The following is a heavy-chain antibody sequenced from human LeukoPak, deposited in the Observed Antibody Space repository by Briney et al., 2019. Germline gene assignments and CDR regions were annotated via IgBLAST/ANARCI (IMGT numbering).Heavy chain of an antibody. CDR2: ISYDGSNK. D-gene: IGHD3-3*01. V-gene: IGHV3-30*04. Sequence: GVSLRLSCAASGFTFSSYAMHWVRQAPGKGLEWVAVISYDGSNKYYADSVKGRFTISRDNSKNTLYLQMNSLRAEDTAVYYCASEIIFGSFDYWGQGTLVTVSS. J-gene: IGHJ4*02. CDR3: ASEIIFGSFDY. CDR1: GFTFSSYA.